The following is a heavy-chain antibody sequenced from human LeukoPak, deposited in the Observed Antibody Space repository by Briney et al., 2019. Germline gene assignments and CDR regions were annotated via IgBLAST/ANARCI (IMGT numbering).Heavy chain of an antibody. CDR3: ARPVSIAAAVGYFDY. J-gene: IGHJ4*02. CDR2: ISYDGSNK. V-gene: IGHV3-30-3*01. Sequence: GRSLRLSCAASGFTFSSYAMHWVRQAPGKGLEWVAVISYDGSNKYYADSVKGRFTISRDNSKNTLYLQMNSLRAEDTAVYYCARPVSIAAAVGYFDYWGQGTLVTVSS. CDR1: GFTFSSYA. D-gene: IGHD6-13*01.